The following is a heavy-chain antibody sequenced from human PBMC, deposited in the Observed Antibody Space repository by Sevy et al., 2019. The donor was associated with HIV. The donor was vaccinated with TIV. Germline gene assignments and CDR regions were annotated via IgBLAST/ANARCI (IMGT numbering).Heavy chain of an antibody. D-gene: IGHD3-10*01. CDR2: ISGSGGST. CDR1: VFTFSSYA. CDR3: VKAYGSGSPPFD. V-gene: IGHV3-23*01. Sequence: GGSLRLSCAASVFTFSSYAMSWVRQSPGGGLEWVSTISGSGGSTYYADSVKGRFTISRDNFKNTVELEMNSLRGDDTAVYYCVKAYGSGSPPFDWGQGTLVTVSS. J-gene: IGHJ4*02.